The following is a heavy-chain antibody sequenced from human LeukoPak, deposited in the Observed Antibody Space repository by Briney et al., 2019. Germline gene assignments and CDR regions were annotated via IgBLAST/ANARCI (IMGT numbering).Heavy chain of an antibody. CDR1: GYTFTGCY. D-gene: IGHD6-13*01. Sequence: ASVKVSCKASGYTFTGCYMHWVRQAPGQGLEWMGWINPNSGGTNYAQKFQGRVTMTRDTSISTAYMELSRLRSDDTAVYYCARAGYSSSWYVLWYYYMDVWGKGTTVTVSS. J-gene: IGHJ6*03. CDR3: ARAGYSSSWYVLWYYYMDV. V-gene: IGHV1-2*02. CDR2: INPNSGGT.